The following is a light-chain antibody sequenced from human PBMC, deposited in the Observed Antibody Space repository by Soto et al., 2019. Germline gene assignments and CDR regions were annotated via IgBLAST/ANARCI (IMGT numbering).Light chain of an antibody. CDR2: GNN. V-gene: IGLV1-40*01. J-gene: IGLJ2*01. CDR3: QSYDSSLSGAV. Sequence: QSVLTQPPSVSGAPGQRVTISCTGSSSNIGAGFPVHWYQQLPGTAPKLLIYGNNNRPPGVPDRFSGSESGTSVSLAITGLQAEDEADDYCQSYDSSLSGAVFGGGTKVTVL. CDR1: SSNIGAGFP.